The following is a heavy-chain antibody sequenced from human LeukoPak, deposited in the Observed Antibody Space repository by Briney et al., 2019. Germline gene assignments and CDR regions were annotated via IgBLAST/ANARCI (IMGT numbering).Heavy chain of an antibody. Sequence: ASVNVSCKASGYTFTSYGISWVRQAPGQGLEWMGWISAYNGNTNYAQKLQGRVTMTTDTSTSTAYMELRSLRSDDTAVYYCAREVAYCSSTSCYARTYYYYGMDVWGQGTTVTVSS. J-gene: IGHJ6*02. CDR1: GYTFTSYG. D-gene: IGHD2-2*01. CDR2: ISAYNGNT. CDR3: AREVAYCSSTSCYARTYYYYGMDV. V-gene: IGHV1-18*01.